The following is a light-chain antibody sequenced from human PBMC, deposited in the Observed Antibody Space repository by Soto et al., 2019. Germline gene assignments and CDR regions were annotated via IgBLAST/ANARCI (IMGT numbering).Light chain of an antibody. J-gene: IGKJ5*01. Sequence: DIQMTQSPSSLSASVGDRVTITCRASQSINNHLNWYQQKPGKDPKLLIFGASTLQSGVPSRFSGSGSGTDFTLTISSLQTEDFATYACQQRYSTPLTFGQGTRLEIK. V-gene: IGKV1-39*01. CDR3: QQRYSTPLT. CDR2: GAS. CDR1: QSINNH.